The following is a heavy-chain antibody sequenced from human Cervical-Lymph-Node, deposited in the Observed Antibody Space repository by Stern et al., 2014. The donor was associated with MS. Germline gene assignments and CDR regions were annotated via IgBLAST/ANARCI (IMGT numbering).Heavy chain of an antibody. CDR2: IIPILGTT. Sequence: QLVESGAGVKKPGSSLKVSCTASGDTFINFGIRWVRLAPGQGLEWIAGIIPILGTTEYVDTVQGGLTITPDESPTTVYMELNSLRSDDAAVYYCARDNDDNGMDVWGQGTTVIVSS. CDR1: GDTFINFG. J-gene: IGHJ6*02. D-gene: IGHD1-1*01. V-gene: IGHV1-69*01. CDR3: ARDNDDNGMDV.